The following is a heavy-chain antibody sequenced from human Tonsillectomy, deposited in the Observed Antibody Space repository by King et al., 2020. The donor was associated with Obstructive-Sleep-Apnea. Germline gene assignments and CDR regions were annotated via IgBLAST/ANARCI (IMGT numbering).Heavy chain of an antibody. CDR1: GFTFSSYA. J-gene: IGHJ4*02. CDR3: AKDHDSMIVVVITSGFDY. V-gene: IGHV3-23*04. D-gene: IGHD3-22*01. Sequence: VQLVESGGGLVQPGGSLKLSSAASGFTFSSYAMSWGRQAPGKGLEWVSAISVSGGCTYYANSVKGRFTISRDNATNTLYLQMNSLRAKDTAVYYCAKDHDSMIVVVITSGFDYWGQGTLVTVSS. CDR2: ISVSGGCT.